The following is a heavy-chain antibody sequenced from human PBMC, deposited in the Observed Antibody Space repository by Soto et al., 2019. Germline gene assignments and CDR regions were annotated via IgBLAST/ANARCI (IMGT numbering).Heavy chain of an antibody. CDR3: AREDIVLMVYASNTLDY. CDR1: GYTFTSYG. J-gene: IGHJ4*02. CDR2: INADNGNT. D-gene: IGHD2-8*01. V-gene: IGHV1-18*01. Sequence: AASVKVSCKASGYTFTSYGISWVRQAPGQGLEWMGWINADNGNTKYSQKFQGRVTITRDTSASTAYMELSSLRSEDTAVYYCAREDIVLMVYASNTLDYWGQGTLVTVSS.